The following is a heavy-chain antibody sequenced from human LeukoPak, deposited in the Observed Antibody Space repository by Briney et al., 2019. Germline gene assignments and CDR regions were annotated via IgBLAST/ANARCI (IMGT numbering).Heavy chain of an antibody. Sequence: RGSLRLSCAASGFTFRDYAMNWVRQAPGKGLEWVSGISGSGGSTYYADSVKGRFTISRDNSKNTLYLQMNSLRAEDTAVYYCAKVHSLAAAGSHWGQGTLVTVSS. V-gene: IGHV3-23*01. CDR3: AKVHSLAAAGSH. CDR1: GFTFRDYA. J-gene: IGHJ4*02. D-gene: IGHD6-13*01. CDR2: ISGSGGST.